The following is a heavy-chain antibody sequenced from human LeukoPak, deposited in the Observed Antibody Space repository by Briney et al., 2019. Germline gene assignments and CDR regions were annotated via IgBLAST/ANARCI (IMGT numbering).Heavy chain of an antibody. CDR2: ISSSGGST. D-gene: IGHD6-19*01. CDR3: AANPGYSSGWSDY. J-gene: IGHJ4*02. Sequence: GGSLRLSCAASGFTFSTYAMSWVRQAPGKGLEWVSAISSSGGSTYYADSVKGRFTISRDKSKNTLYLQMNSLRAEDTAVYYCAANPGYSSGWSDYWGQGTLVTVSS. CDR1: GFTFSTYA. V-gene: IGHV3-23*01.